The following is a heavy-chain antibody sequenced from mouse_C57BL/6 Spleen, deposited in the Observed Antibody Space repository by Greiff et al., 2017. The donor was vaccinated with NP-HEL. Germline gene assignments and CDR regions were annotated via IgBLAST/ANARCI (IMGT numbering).Heavy chain of an antibody. V-gene: IGHV1-55*01. D-gene: IGHD1-1*01. CDR2: IYPGSGST. J-gene: IGHJ1*03. CDR3: SRLNITTVVARV. Sequence: VKLQESGAELVKPGASVKMSCKASGYTFTSYWITWVKQRPGQGLEWIGDIYPGSGSTNYNEKFKSKATLTVDTSSSTAYMQLSSLTSEDSAVYYCSRLNITTVVARVWGTGTTVTGSS. CDR1: GYTFTSYW.